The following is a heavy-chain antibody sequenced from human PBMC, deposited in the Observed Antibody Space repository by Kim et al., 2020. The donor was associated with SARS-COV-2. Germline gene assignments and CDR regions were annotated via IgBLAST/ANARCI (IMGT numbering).Heavy chain of an antibody. CDR1: GGSISSSSYY. Sequence: SETLSLTCTVSGGSISSSSYYWGWIRQPPGKGLEWIGSIYYSGSTYYNPSLKSRVTISVDTSKNQFSLKLSSVTAADTAVYYCARHLTAAYYYDSSGIQSDYYFDYWGQGTLVTVSS. V-gene: IGHV4-39*01. J-gene: IGHJ4*02. D-gene: IGHD3-22*01. CDR2: IYYSGST. CDR3: ARHLTAAYYYDSSGIQSDYYFDY.